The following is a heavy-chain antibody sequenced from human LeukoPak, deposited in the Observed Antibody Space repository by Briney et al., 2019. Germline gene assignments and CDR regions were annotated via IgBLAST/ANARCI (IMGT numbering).Heavy chain of an antibody. V-gene: IGHV3-33*01. CDR1: GFTFSTNG. CDR3: ARDIRSRYFDY. Sequence: GGSLRLSCAASGFTFSTNGMHWIRQAPGKGLEWVAVIWYDGSNKYCADSVKGRFTISRDNSKNTLNLQMNSLRVEDTAVYYCARDIRSRYFDYWGRGTLVIVSS. J-gene: IGHJ4*02. CDR2: IWYDGSNK.